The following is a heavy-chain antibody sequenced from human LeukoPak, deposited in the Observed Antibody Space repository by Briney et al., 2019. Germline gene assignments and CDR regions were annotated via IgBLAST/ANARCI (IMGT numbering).Heavy chain of an antibody. CDR3: AKEMFPHESLLDIYCLDV. Sequence: GGSLRLSCATSGFTFEDYGMHWVRQAPGKGLEWVSGISWNSGRIGYAKSVKGRFTISRDNAKNSLHLQMNSLRPEDTALYYCAKEMFPHESLLDIYCLDVWGKGTTVTISS. V-gene: IGHV3-9*01. CDR2: ISWNSGRI. J-gene: IGHJ6*04. CDR1: GFTFEDYG. D-gene: IGHD3-9*01.